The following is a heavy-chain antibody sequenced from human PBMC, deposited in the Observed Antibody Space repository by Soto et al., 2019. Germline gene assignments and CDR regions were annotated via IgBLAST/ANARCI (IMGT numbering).Heavy chain of an antibody. CDR2: IRSKAYGGTT. D-gene: IGHD3-16*01. Sequence: PGGSLRLSCSASVFTFGDYAKSCSRQAPGKGLEWVGFIRSKAYGGTTEYAASVKGRFTISRDDSKSIAYLQMNSLKTEDTAVYYCTRASPAFGGAHDYWGQGTLVTVSS. J-gene: IGHJ4*02. CDR1: VFTFGDYA. CDR3: TRASPAFGGAHDY. V-gene: IGHV3-49*03.